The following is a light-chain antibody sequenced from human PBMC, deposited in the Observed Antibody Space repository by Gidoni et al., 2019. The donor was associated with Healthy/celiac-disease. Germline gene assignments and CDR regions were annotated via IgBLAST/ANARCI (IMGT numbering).Light chain of an antibody. CDR3: QQYYSTPPMYI. Sequence: DIVMTQSPDSLAVSLGERATINCKSSQSVLYSSNNKNYLAWYQQKPGQPPKLLIYWASTRESGVPDRFSGSGSGTDFTLTISSPQAEDVAVYYCQQYYSTPPMYIFGQXTKLEIK. J-gene: IGKJ2*01. V-gene: IGKV4-1*01. CDR2: WAS. CDR1: QSVLYSSNNKNY.